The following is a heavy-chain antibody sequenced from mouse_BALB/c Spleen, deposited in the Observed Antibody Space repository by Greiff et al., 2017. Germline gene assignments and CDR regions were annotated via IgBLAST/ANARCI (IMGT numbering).Heavy chain of an antibody. CDR3: ARNGDYDDY. Sequence: VQLKESGPELVKPGASVKISCKASGYSFTGYYMHWVKQSHVKSLEWIGRINPYNGATSYNQNFKDKASLTVDKSSSTAYMELHSLTSEDSAVYYCARNGDYDDYWGQGTTLTVSS. V-gene: IGHV1-31*01. CDR1: GYSFTGYY. CDR2: INPYNGAT. J-gene: IGHJ2*01. D-gene: IGHD2-4*01.